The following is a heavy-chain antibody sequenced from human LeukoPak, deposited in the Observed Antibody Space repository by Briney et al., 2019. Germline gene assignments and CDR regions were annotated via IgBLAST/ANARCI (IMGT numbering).Heavy chain of an antibody. CDR1: GFTFRTYA. CDR3: ARGHYDVLAASYKWTPDY. J-gene: IGHJ4*02. V-gene: IGHV3-23*01. CDR2: VNDFGGDA. D-gene: IGHD3-9*01. Sequence: GGSLRLSCSASGFTFRTYAMAWVRQAPGKGLEWVSSVNDFGGDAYYADSVRGRFTISRDNSKNTLFLQMNSLRAEDTAVYYCARGHYDVLAASYKWTPDYWGQGTLVTVSS.